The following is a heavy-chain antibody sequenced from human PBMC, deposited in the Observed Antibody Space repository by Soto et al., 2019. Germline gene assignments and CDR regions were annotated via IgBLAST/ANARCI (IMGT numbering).Heavy chain of an antibody. CDR3: AKLTGVVVTLYYYGMDV. D-gene: IGHD3-22*01. Sequence: PGGSLRLSCAASGFTFSSYAMSWVRQAPGKGLEWVSAISGSGGSTYYADSVKGRFTISRDNSKNTLYLQMNSLRAEDTAVYYCAKLTGVVVTLYYYGMDVWGQGTTVTVSS. V-gene: IGHV3-23*01. J-gene: IGHJ6*02. CDR1: GFTFSSYA. CDR2: ISGSGGST.